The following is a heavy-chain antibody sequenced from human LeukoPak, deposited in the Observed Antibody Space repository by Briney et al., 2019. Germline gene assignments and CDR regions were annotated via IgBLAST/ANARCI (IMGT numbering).Heavy chain of an antibody. CDR1: GFAFSSYE. J-gene: IGHJ4*02. Sequence: GGSLRLSCAASGFAFSSYEMNWVRQAPGKGPEWISYISGGRDTMYYADSVKGRFTSSRDNAKNSPFLQMNSLRAEDTAVYYCVRVGRIQYFDYWGQGTPVTVSS. CDR3: VRVGRIQYFDY. CDR2: ISGGRDTM. V-gene: IGHV3-48*03. D-gene: IGHD5-18*01.